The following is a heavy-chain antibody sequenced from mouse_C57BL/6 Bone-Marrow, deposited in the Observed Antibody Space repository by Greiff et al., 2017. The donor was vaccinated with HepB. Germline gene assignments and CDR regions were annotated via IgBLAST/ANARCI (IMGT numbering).Heavy chain of an antibody. V-gene: IGHV1-72*01. J-gene: IGHJ4*01. Sequence: QVHVKQPGAELVKPGASVKLSCKASGYTFTSYWMHWVKQRPGRGLEWIGRIDPNSGGTKYNEKFKSKATLTVDKPSSTAYMQLSSLTSEDSAVYYCARGWLPLYYYAMDYWGQGTSVTVSS. CDR1: GYTFTSYW. D-gene: IGHD2-3*01. CDR3: ARGWLPLYYYAMDY. CDR2: IDPNSGGT.